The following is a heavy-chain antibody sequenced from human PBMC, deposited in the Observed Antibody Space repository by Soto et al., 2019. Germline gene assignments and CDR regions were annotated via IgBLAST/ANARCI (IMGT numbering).Heavy chain of an antibody. CDR1: GFTFSSYA. CDR2: ISYDGSNK. J-gene: IGHJ6*02. Sequence: QVQLVESGGGVVQPGRSLRLSCAASGFTFSSYAMHWVRQAPGKGLEWVAVISYDGSNKYYADSVKGRFTNSRDNSKNTLYLQMNSLRAEDTAVYYCARDSITEAAVAATGGMDVWGQGTTVTVSS. CDR3: ARDSITEAAVAATGGMDV. V-gene: IGHV3-30-3*01. D-gene: IGHD6-19*01.